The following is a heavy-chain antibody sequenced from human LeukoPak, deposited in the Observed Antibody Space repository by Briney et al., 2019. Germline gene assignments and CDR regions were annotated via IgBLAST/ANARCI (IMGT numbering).Heavy chain of an antibody. CDR2: IYYSGST. Sequence: SETLSLTCTVSVGSISSGGYYCSWIRQHPGKCLEWIVYIYYSGSTYYNPSLKSRVTISVDTSKNQFSLKLSSVTAADTAVYYCARGVVPAAQNYYIDYWGQGTLVTVSS. D-gene: IGHD2-2*01. CDR3: ARGVVPAAQNYYIDY. V-gene: IGHV4-31*03. CDR1: VGSISSGGYY. J-gene: IGHJ4*02.